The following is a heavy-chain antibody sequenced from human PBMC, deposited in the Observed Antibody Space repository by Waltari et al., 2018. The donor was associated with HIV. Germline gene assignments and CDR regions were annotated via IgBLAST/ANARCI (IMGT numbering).Heavy chain of an antibody. CDR3: ARGFLEWLFIPTTKYYFDY. CDR2: INHSGST. Sequence: QVQLQQWGAGLLTPSATLSLTCAVYGGSFSGYYCSWIRQPPGTGLEWIGEINHSGSTNYNPSLKSRVTISVDTSKNQFSLKLSSVTAADTAVYYCARGFLEWLFIPTTKYYFDYWGQGTLVTVSS. J-gene: IGHJ4*02. D-gene: IGHD3-3*01. CDR1: GGSFSGYY. V-gene: IGHV4-34*01.